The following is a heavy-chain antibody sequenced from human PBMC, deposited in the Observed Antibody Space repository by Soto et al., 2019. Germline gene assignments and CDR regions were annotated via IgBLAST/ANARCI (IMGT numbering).Heavy chain of an antibody. CDR1: GYPFTSYG. CDR3: ARYSFWSGSPLMDV. Sequence: ASVKVSCKSSGYPFTSYGISWVRQAPGQGLEWMGWISAYNGNTNYAQKLQGRVTMTTDTSTSTAYMELRSLRSDDTAVYYCARYSFWSGSPLMDVWGKGTTVTVSS. D-gene: IGHD3-3*01. J-gene: IGHJ6*03. V-gene: IGHV1-18*01. CDR2: ISAYNGNT.